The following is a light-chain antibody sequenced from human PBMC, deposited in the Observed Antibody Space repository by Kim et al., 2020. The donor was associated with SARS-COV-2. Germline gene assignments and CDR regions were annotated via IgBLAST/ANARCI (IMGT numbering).Light chain of an antibody. V-gene: IGKV3-20*01. CDR1: RTVSDTY. Sequence: LSPGERDTLSCRASRTVSDTYLAWFQQKPGQAPRLLIYSTSTRASGIPDRFSGSGSGTDFTLTISRLEPEDFAVYYCQQFGRSPFTFGQGTKLEI. CDR2: STS. CDR3: QQFGRSPFT. J-gene: IGKJ2*01.